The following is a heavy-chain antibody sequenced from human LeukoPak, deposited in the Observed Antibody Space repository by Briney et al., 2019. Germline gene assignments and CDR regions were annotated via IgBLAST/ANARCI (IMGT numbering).Heavy chain of an antibody. CDR1: GFTFSSYS. CDR3: AGDLDTMVRGVDSYYYYYMDV. V-gene: IGHV3-21*01. CDR2: ISSSSSYI. D-gene: IGHD3-10*01. J-gene: IGHJ6*03. Sequence: GGSLRLPCAASGFTFSSYSMNWVRQAPGKGLEWVSSISSSSSYIYYADSVKGRFTISRDNAKNSLYLQMNSLRAEDTAVYYCAGDLDTMVRGVDSYYYYYMDVWGKGTTVTISS.